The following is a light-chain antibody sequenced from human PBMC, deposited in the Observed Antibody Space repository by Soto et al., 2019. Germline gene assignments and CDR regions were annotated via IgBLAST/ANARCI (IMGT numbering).Light chain of an antibody. CDR1: QSVLYSANNKNY. J-gene: IGKJ2*01. V-gene: IGKV4-1*01. Sequence: DIVMTQSPDSLAVSLGERATINCKSSQSVLYSANNKNYLAWYQQRPGQPPKLLIYWASTRESGVPDRFSGSGSGTDFTLTITSLQAEDVEVYYCHQYESTPPTFGQGTKLEIK. CDR3: HQYESTPPT. CDR2: WAS.